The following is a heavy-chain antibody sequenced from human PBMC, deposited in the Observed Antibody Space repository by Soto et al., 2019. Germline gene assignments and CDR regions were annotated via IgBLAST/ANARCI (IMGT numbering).Heavy chain of an antibody. Sequence: PAKVSCKASGVTFISYAISWVRQAPGQGLEWMGGIIPIFGTGNYAQKFQGRVTITEDESTSTAYMELSSLRSEETAVYYCARPLVGYGMDVWGQGTTVTVSS. J-gene: IGHJ6*02. V-gene: IGHV1-69*13. D-gene: IGHD2-8*02. CDR1: GVTFISYA. CDR3: ARPLVGYGMDV. CDR2: IIPIFGTG.